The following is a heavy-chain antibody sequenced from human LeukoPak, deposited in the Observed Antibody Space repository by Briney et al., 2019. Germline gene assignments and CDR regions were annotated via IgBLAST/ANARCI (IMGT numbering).Heavy chain of an antibody. Sequence: SETLSLTCTVSGGSISSYYWSWIRQPPGKGLEWIGYIYYSGSTNYNPSLKSRVTISVDTSKNQFSPKLSSVTAADTAVYYCARAEGLQSRPPYWYFDLWGRGTLVTVSS. CDR3: ARAEGLQSRPPYWYFDL. V-gene: IGHV4-59*12. J-gene: IGHJ2*01. CDR1: GGSISSYY. CDR2: IYYSGST.